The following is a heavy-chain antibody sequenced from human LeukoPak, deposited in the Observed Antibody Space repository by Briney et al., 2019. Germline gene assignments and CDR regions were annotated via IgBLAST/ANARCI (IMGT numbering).Heavy chain of an antibody. CDR3: ARLGGSGSYYVDY. CDR2: IYPGDSDT. Sequence: GESLKISCKGSGYAFSNYWIVWVRQMPGKGLEWMGIIYPGDSDTRYSPSFQGQVTISADKSISTAYLQWSSLKASDTAMYYCARLGGSGSYYVDYWGQGTLVTVSS. D-gene: IGHD3-10*01. CDR1: GYAFSNYW. V-gene: IGHV5-51*01. J-gene: IGHJ4*02.